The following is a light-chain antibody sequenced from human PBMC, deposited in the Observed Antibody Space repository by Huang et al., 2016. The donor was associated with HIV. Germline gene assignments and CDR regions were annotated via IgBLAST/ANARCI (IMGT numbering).Light chain of an antibody. CDR2: GAS. Sequence: DIEMTQSPPSLSASVGDRVTITCRASPNISNYLNWYQHKPGKVPKLQIDGASSLHSGVPSRFSGSGSGTHFTLTISSLQPEDFAIYYCQQCSSTPLFTFGPGTKVDMK. J-gene: IGKJ3*01. V-gene: IGKV1-39*01. CDR1: PNISNY. CDR3: QQCSSTPLFT.